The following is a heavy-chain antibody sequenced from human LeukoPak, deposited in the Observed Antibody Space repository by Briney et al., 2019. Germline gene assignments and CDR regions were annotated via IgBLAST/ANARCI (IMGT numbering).Heavy chain of an antibody. V-gene: IGHV3-48*04. CDR2: IHSSDSTI. Sequence: SGGSQRLSCEASGFTFTNAWMNWVRQAPGKGLEWVSYIHSSDSTIYYADSVKGRFAISRDNAKNSLYLQMNSLRAEDTAVYYCARDWRWLQFPDAFDIWGQGTMVTVSS. CDR3: ARDWRWLQFPDAFDI. J-gene: IGHJ3*02. CDR1: GFTFTNAW. D-gene: IGHD5-24*01.